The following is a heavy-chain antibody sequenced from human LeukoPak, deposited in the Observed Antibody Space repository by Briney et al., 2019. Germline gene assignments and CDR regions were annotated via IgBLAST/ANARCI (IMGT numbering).Heavy chain of an antibody. D-gene: IGHD6-19*01. CDR3: ARSIAVAGDAFDI. CDR2: IIPIFGTA. CDR1: GGTFSSYA. V-gene: IGHV1-69*05. Sequence: SVKVSCKASGGTFSSYAISWVRQAPGQGLEWMGGIIPIFGTANYAQKFQGRVTITTDESTSTAYMELSNLRSEDTAVYYCARSIAVAGDAFDIWGQGTMVTVSS. J-gene: IGHJ3*02.